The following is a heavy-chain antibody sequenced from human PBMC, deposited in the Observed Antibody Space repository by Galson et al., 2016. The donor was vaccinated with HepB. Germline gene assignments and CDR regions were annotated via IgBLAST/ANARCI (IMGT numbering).Heavy chain of an antibody. Sequence: QSGAEVKKPGESLRISCKGSGYSFTSYWITWVRQMPGKGLEWMGTIDPSDSYTNYSPSFQGHVTISADKSISTAYLQWSSLKASDTAMYYCARRSGVAATDCYYYYMDVWGKGTTVTVSS. J-gene: IGHJ6*03. CDR2: IDPSDSYT. CDR3: ARRSGVAATDCYYYYMDV. V-gene: IGHV5-10-1*01. CDR1: GYSFTSYW. D-gene: IGHD2-15*01.